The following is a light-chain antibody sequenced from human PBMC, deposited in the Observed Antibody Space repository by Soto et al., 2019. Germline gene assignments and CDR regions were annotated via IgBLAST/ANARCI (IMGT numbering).Light chain of an antibody. J-gene: IGKJ3*01. Sequence: AIRMTQSPSSFSASTGDRVTITCRASQGISSYLAWYQQKPGKAPKLLIYAASTLQSGVPSRFSGSGSGTDFTLTISCLQSEDCATYYCQQYYSYTFGPGTKVDIK. CDR2: AAS. CDR3: QQYYSYT. CDR1: QGISSY. V-gene: IGKV1-8*01.